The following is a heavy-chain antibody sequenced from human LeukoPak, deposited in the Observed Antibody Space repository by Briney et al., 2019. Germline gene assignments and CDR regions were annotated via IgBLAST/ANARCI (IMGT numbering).Heavy chain of an antibody. D-gene: IGHD2-21*02. J-gene: IGHJ4*02. Sequence: GASVKVSCNASGSTFSSYAISWVRQAPGQGLEWMGRIIPIFGTANYAQKFQGRVTITTDESTRTAYMELSSLRSEDTAVDYCAVSGVYCGGDCSKDYWGQGTLVTVSS. CDR3: AVSGVYCGGDCSKDY. CDR1: GSTFSSYA. V-gene: IGHV1-69*05. CDR2: IIPIFGTA.